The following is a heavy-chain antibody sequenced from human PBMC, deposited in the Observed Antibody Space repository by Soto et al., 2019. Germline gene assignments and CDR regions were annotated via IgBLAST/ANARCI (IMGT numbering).Heavy chain of an antibody. CDR2: IIPIFGTA. D-gene: IGHD2-21*02. V-gene: IGHV1-69*01. Sequence: QVQLVQSGAEVKKPGSSVKVSCKASGGTFSSYAISWVRQAPGQGLEWMGGIIPIFGTANYAQKFQGRVTITADESAGTAYMELSSLRSEDTAVYYCARANCGGDCYSNDPALDIWGQGTMVTVAS. J-gene: IGHJ3*02. CDR1: GGTFSSYA. CDR3: ARANCGGDCYSNDPALDI.